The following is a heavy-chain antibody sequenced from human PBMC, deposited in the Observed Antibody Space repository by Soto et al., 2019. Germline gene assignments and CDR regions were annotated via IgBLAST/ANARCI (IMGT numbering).Heavy chain of an antibody. CDR1: GDSVNSYY. D-gene: IGHD6-13*01. V-gene: IGHV4-59*02. J-gene: IGHJ4*02. Sequence: SETLSLTCTVTGDSVNSYYWSWMRQPPGKGLECMGYVYYSGSTNYNPSLKSRLTISVDTSKNQISLRLKSVTAADTAVCYCASAATSGIHYFDYCEQGSMVAVSS. CDR3: ASAATSGIHYFDY. CDR2: VYYSGST.